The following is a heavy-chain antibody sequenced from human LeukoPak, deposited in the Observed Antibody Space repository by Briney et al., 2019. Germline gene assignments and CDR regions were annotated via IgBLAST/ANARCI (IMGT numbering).Heavy chain of an antibody. D-gene: IGHD5-24*01. CDR1: GFTFSSYA. CDR2: IKEDGTET. J-gene: IGHJ4*02. Sequence: PGGSLRLSCAASGFTFSSYAMHWVRQAPGKGLEWVANIKEDGTETYYVDSVKGRFTISRDNAKNSLHLQMNSLRVEDTAVYYCAKEGRSLQTYWGQGTLVTVSS. V-gene: IGHV3-7*03. CDR3: AKEGRSLQTY.